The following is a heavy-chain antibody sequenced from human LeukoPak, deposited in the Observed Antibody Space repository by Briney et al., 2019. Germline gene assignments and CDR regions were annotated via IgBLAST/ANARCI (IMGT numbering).Heavy chain of an antibody. V-gene: IGHV4-59*12. D-gene: IGHD4-23*01. J-gene: IGHJ4*01. CDR1: GFTFSSYA. Sequence: PGGSLRLSCAASGFTFSSYAMSWVRQAPGKGLEWIGYIYYSGSTYYNPSLKSRVTISVDTSKNQFSLKLSSVTAADTAVYYCAKDRLGNYGXNFD. CDR2: IYYSGST. CDR3: AKDRLGNYGXNFD.